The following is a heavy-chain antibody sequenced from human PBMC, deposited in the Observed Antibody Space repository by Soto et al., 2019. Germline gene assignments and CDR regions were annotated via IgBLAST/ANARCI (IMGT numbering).Heavy chain of an antibody. CDR3: ARDPGVVTAMHYFDY. CDR1: GGSISSGGYY. V-gene: IGHV4-31*03. J-gene: IGHJ4*02. D-gene: IGHD2-21*02. CDR2: IYYSGST. Sequence: QVQLQESGPGLVKPSQTLSLTCTVSGGSISSGGYYWSWIRQHPGKGLEWIGYIYYSGSTYYNPSLKRRVTISVDTSKNQFSLKLSSVTAADTAVYYCARDPGVVTAMHYFDYWGQGTLVTVSS.